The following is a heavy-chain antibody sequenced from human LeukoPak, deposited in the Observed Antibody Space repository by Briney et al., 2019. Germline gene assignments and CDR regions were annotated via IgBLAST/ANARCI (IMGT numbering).Heavy chain of an antibody. V-gene: IGHV4-31*03. Sequence: SQTLSLTCTVSGGSISSGGYYWSWIRQHPGKGLEWIGYIYYSGSTYYNPSLKSRVTISVDTSKNQFSLKLSSVTAADTAVYYCARASSRRYDSSGWVKYFQHWGQGTLVTVSS. CDR2: IYYSGST. CDR3: ARASSRRYDSSGWVKYFQH. CDR1: GGSISSGGYY. J-gene: IGHJ1*01. D-gene: IGHD3-22*01.